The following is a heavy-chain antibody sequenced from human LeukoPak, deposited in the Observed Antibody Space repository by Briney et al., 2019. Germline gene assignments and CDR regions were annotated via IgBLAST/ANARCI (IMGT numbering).Heavy chain of an antibody. CDR1: GFTFSSYA. CDR2: LSNIGSST. Sequence: GGSLRLSCAASGFTFSSYAMSWVRQAPEKGLEWVSALSNIGSSTSYADSVKGRFTISRDNSKNTLYLQMNSLRAEDTAVYYCAKLYTSRWYNDYWGQGTLVTVSS. J-gene: IGHJ4*02. CDR3: AKLYTSRWYNDY. V-gene: IGHV3-23*01. D-gene: IGHD6-13*01.